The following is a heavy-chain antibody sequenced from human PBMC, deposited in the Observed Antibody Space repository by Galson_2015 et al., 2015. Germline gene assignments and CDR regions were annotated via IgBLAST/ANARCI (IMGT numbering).Heavy chain of an antibody. D-gene: IGHD2-21*01. V-gene: IGHV3-7*03. CDR1: GFTFSNYW. Sequence: SLRLSCAASGFTFSNYWMTWVRQAPGKGLEWVANINQDGSDTNYVDSMKGRFTISRDNAKNSLYLQINSLRVEDTALYYCARGGDGECNYWGQGTLATVSS. CDR2: INQDGSDT. CDR3: ARGGDGECNY. J-gene: IGHJ4*02.